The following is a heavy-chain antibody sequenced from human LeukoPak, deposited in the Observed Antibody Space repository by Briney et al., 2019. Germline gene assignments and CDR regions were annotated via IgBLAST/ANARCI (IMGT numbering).Heavy chain of an antibody. CDR3: ARSNYDILTGYPTG. CDR1: GFTFSSYA. CDR2: ISYDGSNK. J-gene: IGHJ4*02. V-gene: IGHV3-30-3*01. Sequence: PGRSLRLSCAASGFTFSSYAMHWVRQAPGKGLEWVAVISYDGSNKYYADSVKGRFTISRDNSKNTLYLQMNSLRAEDTAVYYWARSNYDILTGYPTGWGQGTLVTVSS. D-gene: IGHD3-9*01.